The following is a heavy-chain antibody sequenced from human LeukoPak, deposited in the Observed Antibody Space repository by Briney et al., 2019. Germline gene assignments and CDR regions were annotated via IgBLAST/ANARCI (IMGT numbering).Heavy chain of an antibody. CDR2: INPDGSTT. CDR1: GFTFSSYW. CDR3: VRVLSGSWDWFDP. D-gene: IGHD3-22*01. Sequence: GSLSLSCAASGFTFSSYWMHWVRQAPRKGLVWVSRINPDGSTTTYADSVKGRFTISRDNAKNAVYLQMNSLRAEDTALYHCVRVLSGSWDWFDPWGQGTLVTVSS. V-gene: IGHV3-74*01. J-gene: IGHJ5*02.